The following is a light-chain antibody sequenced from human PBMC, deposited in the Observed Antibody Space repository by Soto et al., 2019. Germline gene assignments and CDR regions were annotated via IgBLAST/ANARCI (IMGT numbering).Light chain of an antibody. CDR2: GAS. CDR1: QSVSGN. J-gene: IGKJ3*01. V-gene: IGKV3-15*01. Sequence: EIVMTQSPATLSVSPGERATLSCRASQSVSGNLAWYQQKPGQAPRLLIYGASTSATGLPARFSGSGSATEFSLTISSLQSEDFSLDYCQQYDHCPFTFGPGTKVDIK. CDR3: QQYDHCPFT.